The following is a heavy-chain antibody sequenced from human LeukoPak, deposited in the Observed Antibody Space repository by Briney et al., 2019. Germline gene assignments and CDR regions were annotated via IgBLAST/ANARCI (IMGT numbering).Heavy chain of an antibody. J-gene: IGHJ4*02. Sequence: ASETLSLTCTVSGGSISNYYWSWIRQPPGKGLEWIGYIYYSGSTNYNPSLRSRVTISVDTSKNQFSLKLSSVTAADTAVYYCARERAEGALDYWGQGTLVTVSS. CDR2: IYYSGST. V-gene: IGHV4-59*12. CDR1: GGSISNYY. CDR3: ARERAEGALDY.